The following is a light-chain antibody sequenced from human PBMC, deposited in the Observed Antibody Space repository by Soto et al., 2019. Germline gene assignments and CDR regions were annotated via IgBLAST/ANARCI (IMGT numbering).Light chain of an antibody. V-gene: IGKV2-24*01. Sequence: DVVLTQTPLSSPVNLGQPASISCRSSESLVHSDGNTYLSWLQQRPGQAPRLLIYQISNRFSGVPDKFSGSGAGTDFTLKISRVEPEDVGVYYCMQVIHFPRTFGQGTKVEI. J-gene: IGKJ1*01. CDR2: QIS. CDR1: ESLVHSDGNTY. CDR3: MQVIHFPRT.